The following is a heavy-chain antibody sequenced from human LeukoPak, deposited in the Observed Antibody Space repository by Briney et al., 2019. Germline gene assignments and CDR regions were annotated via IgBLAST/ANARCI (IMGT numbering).Heavy chain of an antibody. CDR1: GFTFRSYA. V-gene: IGHV3-23*01. CDR3: AKRRYCTSTSCHDFDY. CDR2: ISADGDST. J-gene: IGHJ4*02. Sequence: GGSLRLSCAASGFTFRSYAMNWVRQAPGKGLEWVSAISADGDSTYYADSVKGRFTISRDNSKNTLYLQMNSLRPRDTAVYDCAKRRYCTSTSCHDFDYWGQGTLVTVSS. D-gene: IGHD2-2*01.